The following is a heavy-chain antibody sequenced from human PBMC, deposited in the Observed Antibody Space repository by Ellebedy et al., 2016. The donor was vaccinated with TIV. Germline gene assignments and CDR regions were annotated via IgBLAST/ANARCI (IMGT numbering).Heavy chain of an antibody. CDR1: GGSISSYY. CDR3: ARQGKSLALYFDY. Sequence: MPSETLSLTCTVSGGSISSYYWSWIRQPPGKGLEWIGYIYYSGSTNYNPSLKSRVTISVDTSKNQFSLKLSSVTAADTAVYYCARQGKSLALYFDYWGQGTLVTVSS. CDR2: IYYSGST. J-gene: IGHJ4*02. V-gene: IGHV4-59*08. D-gene: IGHD4-23*01.